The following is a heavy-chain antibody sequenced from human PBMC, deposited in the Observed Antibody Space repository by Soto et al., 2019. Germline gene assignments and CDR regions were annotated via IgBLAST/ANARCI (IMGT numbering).Heavy chain of an antibody. CDR1: GFTFSDYY. CDR2: ISSSGSTI. V-gene: IGHV3-11*01. Sequence: GGSLRLSCAASGFTFSDYYMSWLRQAPGKGLEWVSYISSSGSTIYYADSVKGRFTISRDNAKNSLYLQMNSMRAEDTAVYYCARDEYYHYMDVWGKGTTVTVSS. CDR3: ARDEYYHYMDV. J-gene: IGHJ6*03.